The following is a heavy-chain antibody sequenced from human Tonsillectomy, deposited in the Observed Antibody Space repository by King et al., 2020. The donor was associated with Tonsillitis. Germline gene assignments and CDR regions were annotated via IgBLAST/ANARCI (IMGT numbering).Heavy chain of an antibody. V-gene: IGHV1-69*01. CDR2: IIPIFDTR. CDR3: ARGGMDRNWFDP. Sequence: LVQSGAEVKKPGSSVKVSCKASGGTFSSYAISWVRQAPGQGLEWMGGIIPIFDTRNYAQKFRDRVTISADESTSTGYMEMSSLKSEDAAVYYCARGGMDRNWFDPWGQGTLVTVS. J-gene: IGHJ5*02. D-gene: IGHD2-2*03. CDR1: GGTFSSYA.